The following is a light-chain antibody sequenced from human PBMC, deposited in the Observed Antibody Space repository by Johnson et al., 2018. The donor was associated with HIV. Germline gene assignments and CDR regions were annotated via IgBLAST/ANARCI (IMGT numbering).Light chain of an antibody. J-gene: IGLJ1*01. CDR2: DNT. V-gene: IGLV1-51*01. Sequence: QSVLTQPPSVSAAPGQKVTISCSGSSSNIGNNYVSWYQQLPGTAPKLLIYDNTKRPSGIPDRFSGSKSGTSATLGITGLQTGAEADYYCGTWDSSLSAGGVFGTGTKVTVL. CDR3: GTWDSSLSAGGV. CDR1: SSNIGNNY.